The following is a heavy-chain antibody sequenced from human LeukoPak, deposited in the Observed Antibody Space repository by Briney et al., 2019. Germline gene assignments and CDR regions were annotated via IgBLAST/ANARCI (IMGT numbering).Heavy chain of an antibody. D-gene: IGHD3-22*01. J-gene: IGHJ2*01. V-gene: IGHV4-30-4*01. CDR1: GGSISSGDYY. Sequence: SETLSLTCTVPGGSISSGDYYWSWIRQPPGKGLEWIGYIYYSGSTYYNPSLKSRVTISVDTSKNQFSLKLSSVTAADTAVYYCARTLYYYDSSANWYFDLWGRGTLVTVSS. CDR2: IYYSGST. CDR3: ARTLYYYDSSANWYFDL.